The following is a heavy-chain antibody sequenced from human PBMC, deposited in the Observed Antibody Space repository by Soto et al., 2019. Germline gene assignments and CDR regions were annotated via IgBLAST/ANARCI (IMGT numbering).Heavy chain of an antibody. Sequence: QVQLVQSGAEVKKPGSSVKVSCKASGGTLSSYAVSWVRQAPGQGLEWMGGIIPVFGTANYAQKFQVRVTIIADISKNPVYFELNSLTSDDTAGYYCPSFIKILTGYSQFSIDYWVQGTLVTVSS. V-gene: IGHV1-69*06. J-gene: IGHJ4*02. CDR3: PSFIKILTGYSQFSIDY. CDR1: GGTLSSYA. CDR2: IIPVFGTA. D-gene: IGHD3-9*01.